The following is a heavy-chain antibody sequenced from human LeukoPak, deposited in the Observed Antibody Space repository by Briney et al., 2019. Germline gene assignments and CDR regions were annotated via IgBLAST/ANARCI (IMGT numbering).Heavy chain of an antibody. Sequence: PSETLSLTCAVSGGSISSSNWWSWVRQPPGKGLEWIGEIYHSGSTNYNPSLKSRVTISVDKSKNQFSLKLSSVTAADTAVYYCARRILSTVETPGGLEWGQGTLVTVSS. J-gene: IGHJ4*02. V-gene: IGHV4-4*02. CDR2: IYHSGST. CDR1: GGSISSSNW. D-gene: IGHD4-23*01. CDR3: ARRILSTVETPGGLE.